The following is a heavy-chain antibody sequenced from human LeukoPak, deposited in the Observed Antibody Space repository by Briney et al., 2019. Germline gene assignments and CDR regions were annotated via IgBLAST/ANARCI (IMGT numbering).Heavy chain of an antibody. CDR2: ISGSGGST. CDR1: GFTFSSYA. J-gene: IGHJ4*02. V-gene: IGHV3-23*01. Sequence: GGSLRLSCAASGFTFSSYAMSWVRQAPEKGLEWVSAISGSGGSTHYADSVKGRFTISRDNSKNTLYLQMNSLRAEDTAVYYCAKDWRYCSSTSCYGPPFDYWGQGTLVTVSS. CDR3: AKDWRYCSSTSCYGPPFDY. D-gene: IGHD2-2*01.